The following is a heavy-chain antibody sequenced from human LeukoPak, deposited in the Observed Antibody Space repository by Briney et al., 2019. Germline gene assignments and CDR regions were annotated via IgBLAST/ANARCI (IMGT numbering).Heavy chain of an antibody. V-gene: IGHV3-21*01. Sequence: KPGGSLRLSCAASGFTFSSYDMNWVRQAPGKGLEWVSYISSSSSYVYYADSVKGRFTISRDNAKNSLYLQMNSLRAEDTAVYYCARVDAFDLWGQGTMVTVSS. CDR1: GFTFSSYD. CDR3: ARVDAFDL. CDR2: ISSSSSYV. J-gene: IGHJ3*01.